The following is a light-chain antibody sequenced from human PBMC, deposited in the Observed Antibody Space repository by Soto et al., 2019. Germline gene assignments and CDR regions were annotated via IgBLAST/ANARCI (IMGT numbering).Light chain of an antibody. Sequence: QSVLTQSSSASASLGSSVKLTCTLSSGHSYYIIAWHQQQPGKAPRYLMKVEGSGSYNKGSGVPDRFSGSSSGADRYLTISNLQFEDEADYYCETWDSKTGVFGGGTKLTVL. J-gene: IGLJ3*02. CDR1: SGHSYYI. CDR3: ETWDSKTGV. V-gene: IGLV4-60*02. CDR2: VEGSGSY.